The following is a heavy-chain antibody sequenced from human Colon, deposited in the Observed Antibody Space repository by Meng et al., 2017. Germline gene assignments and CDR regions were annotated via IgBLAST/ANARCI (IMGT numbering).Heavy chain of an antibody. V-gene: IGHV4-34*10. CDR1: GGSFSGYY. CDR3: ARRGLSGSFSP. CDR2: INYTGSN. Sequence: VKLQESGPGLVKPSEHLAITCGVYGGSFSGYYWYWIRQSPGKGLEWIGEINYTGSNSYNPSLRSRVTISLDTSKKQFSLRLSSVTAADTAVYYCARRGLSGSFSPWGQGTLVTVSS. J-gene: IGHJ5*02. D-gene: IGHD3-10*01.